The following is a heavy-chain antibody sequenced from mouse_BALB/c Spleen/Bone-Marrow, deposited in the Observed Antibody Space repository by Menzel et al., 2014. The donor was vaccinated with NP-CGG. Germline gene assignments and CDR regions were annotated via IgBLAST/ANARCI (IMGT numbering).Heavy chain of an antibody. Sequence: VQLKDSGGGLVQPGDSLRLSCATSGFTFTDYYMNWVRQPPGKALEWLGFIRNKANGYTTEYSASVKGRFTISRDNSQSILYLQMNTLRAEDSATYYCARDRGLTYFDYWGQGTTLTVSS. V-gene: IGHV7-3*02. CDR2: IRNKANGYTT. D-gene: IGHD2-4*01. CDR1: GFTFTDYY. J-gene: IGHJ2*01. CDR3: ARDRGLTYFDY.